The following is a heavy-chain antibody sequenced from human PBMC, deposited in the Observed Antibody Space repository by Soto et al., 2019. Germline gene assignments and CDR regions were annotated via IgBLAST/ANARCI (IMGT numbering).Heavy chain of an antibody. CDR2: INPSGGST. CDR1: GYTFTSYY. Sequence: QVQLVQSGAEVKKPGASVKVSCKASGYTFTSYYMHWVRQAPGQGLERMGIINPSGGSTSYAQKFQGRVTMTRDTSTSTVYMELSSLRSEDTAVYYCARSGTRGSGSYMVMDYWGQGTLVTVSS. CDR3: ARSGTRGSGSYMVMDY. D-gene: IGHD3-10*01. V-gene: IGHV1-46*03. J-gene: IGHJ4*02.